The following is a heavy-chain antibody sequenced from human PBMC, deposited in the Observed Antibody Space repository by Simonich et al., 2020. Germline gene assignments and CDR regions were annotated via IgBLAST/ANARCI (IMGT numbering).Heavy chain of an antibody. D-gene: IGHD6-13*01. CDR1: GYSISSGYY. Sequence: QVQLQESGPGLVKPSETLSLTCAVSGYSISSGYYWGWIRQPPGKGLEWIGSIYHRGSTYYNQTLKSRVTISVDTSKNQFSLKLSSVTAADTAVYYCARVGYSNYYYYGIDVWGQGTTVTVSS. CDR2: IYHRGST. V-gene: IGHV4-38-2*01. J-gene: IGHJ6*02. CDR3: ARVGYSNYYYYGIDV.